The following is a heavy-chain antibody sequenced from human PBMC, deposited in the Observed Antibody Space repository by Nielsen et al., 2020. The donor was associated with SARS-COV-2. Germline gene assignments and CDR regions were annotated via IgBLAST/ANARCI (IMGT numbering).Heavy chain of an antibody. V-gene: IGHV5-51*01. D-gene: IGHD2-21*02. CDR2: IYPGDSDT. CDR1: GYSFTTYW. Sequence: GESLKISCQGSGYSFTTYWIAWVRQMPGKGLEWMGIIYPGDSDTRYSPSFQGQVTISADKSSGTAYLQWSSLKASDTAMYYCARQGKGSYCGGDCYQASMDVWGQGTTVTVSS. CDR3: ARQGKGSYCGGDCYQASMDV. J-gene: IGHJ6*02.